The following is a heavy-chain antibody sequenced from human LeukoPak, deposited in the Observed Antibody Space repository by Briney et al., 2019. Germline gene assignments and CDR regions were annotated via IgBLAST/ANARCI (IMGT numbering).Heavy chain of an antibody. J-gene: IGHJ4*02. Sequence: GGSLRLSCAAGGFSFSSYSMNWARRAPGKRLEWIAYISSYTITYYADFVKGRFTISRDNAKKSLDLQMNSLRAEDTAVYYCARDFYDTSGYYYDYWGQGTLVTVSS. CDR2: ISSYTIT. D-gene: IGHD3-22*01. CDR3: ARDFYDTSGYYYDY. V-gene: IGHV3-48*01. CDR1: GFSFSSYS.